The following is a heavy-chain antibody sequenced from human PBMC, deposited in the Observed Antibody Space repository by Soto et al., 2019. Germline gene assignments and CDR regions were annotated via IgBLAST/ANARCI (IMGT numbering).Heavy chain of an antibody. D-gene: IGHD2-2*01. CDR1: GGTFSSYT. CDR2: IIPILGIA. Sequence: SVKVSCKASGGTFSSYTISWVRQAPGQGLEWVGRIIPILGIANYAQKFQGRVTITADKSTSTAYMELSSLRSEDTAVYYCATVGCSSTSCYELDYWGQGTLVTVSS. CDR3: ATVGCSSTSCYELDY. V-gene: IGHV1-69*02. J-gene: IGHJ4*02.